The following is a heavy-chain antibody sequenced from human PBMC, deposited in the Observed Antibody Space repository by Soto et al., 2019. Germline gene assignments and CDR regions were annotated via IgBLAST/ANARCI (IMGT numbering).Heavy chain of an antibody. J-gene: IGHJ4*02. Sequence: QTGGSLRLSCAPSGFTFNTWMHWVRQAPGEGLVWVSSIDSDGSITSYADSVKGRFTISRDNAKNTLYLQMNSLCAEETAVYYCATLGLQLAFWGQGTLVTVSS. CDR2: IDSDGSIT. D-gene: IGHD1-7*01. V-gene: IGHV3-74*01. CDR3: ATLGLQLAF. CDR1: GFTFNTW.